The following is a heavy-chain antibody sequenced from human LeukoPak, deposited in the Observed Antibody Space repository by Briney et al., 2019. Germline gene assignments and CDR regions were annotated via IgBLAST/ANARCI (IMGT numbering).Heavy chain of an antibody. V-gene: IGHV1-8*01. CDR3: ARGPTPTYYDYVWGSYRQYYFDY. CDR1: GYTFTSYD. Sequence: ASVKVSCEASGYTFTSYDINWVRQATGQGLEWMGWMNPNSGNTGYAQKFQGRVTMTRNTSISTAYMELSSLRSEDTAVYYCARGPTPTYYDYVWGSYRQYYFDYWGQGTLVTVSS. D-gene: IGHD3-16*02. J-gene: IGHJ4*02. CDR2: MNPNSGNT.